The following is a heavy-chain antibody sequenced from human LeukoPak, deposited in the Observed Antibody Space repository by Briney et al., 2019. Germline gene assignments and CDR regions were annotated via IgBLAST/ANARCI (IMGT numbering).Heavy chain of an antibody. Sequence: SETLSLTCTVSGGSISSYYWSWIRQPPGKGLEWIGYIYYSGSTNYNPSLKSRVTISVDTSKNQFSLKLSSVTAADTAVYYCARHGVRDTTLWFGTGHGMDVWGQGTTVTVSS. V-gene: IGHV4-59*08. J-gene: IGHJ6*02. CDR1: GGSISSYY. CDR2: IYYSGST. D-gene: IGHD3-10*01. CDR3: ARHGVRDTTLWFGTGHGMDV.